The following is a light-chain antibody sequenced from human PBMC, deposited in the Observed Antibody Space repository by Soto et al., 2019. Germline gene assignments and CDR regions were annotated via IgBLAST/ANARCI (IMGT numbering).Light chain of an antibody. V-gene: IGKV3-20*01. CDR2: DAS. CDR3: QQFSSYPLT. CDR1: QTVRNNY. Sequence: ILLAPAPGTLALSPRERPTLSCPASQTVRNNYLAWYQQKPGQAPRLLIYDASSRATGIPDRFSGGGSGTDFTLTISRLEPEDFAVYYCQQFSSYPLTFGGGTKVDIK. J-gene: IGKJ4*01.